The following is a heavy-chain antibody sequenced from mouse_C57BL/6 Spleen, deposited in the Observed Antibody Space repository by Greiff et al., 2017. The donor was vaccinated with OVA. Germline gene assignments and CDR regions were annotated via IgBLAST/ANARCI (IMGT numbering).Heavy chain of an antibody. V-gene: IGHV1-52*01. D-gene: IGHD4-1*01. CDR3: ARDDWGDY. CDR2: IDPSDSET. CDR1: GYTFTSYW. J-gene: IGHJ4*01. Sequence: QVQLQQPGAELVRPGSSVKLSCKASGYTFTSYWMHWVKQRPIQGLEWIGNIDPSDSETHYTQKFKGKATLTVDKSSSTAYMQLSSLTSEDSAVYYCARDDWGDYWGQGTSVTVSS.